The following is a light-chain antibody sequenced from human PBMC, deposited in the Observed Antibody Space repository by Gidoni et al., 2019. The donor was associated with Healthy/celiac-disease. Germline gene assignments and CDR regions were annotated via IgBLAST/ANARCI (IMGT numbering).Light chain of an antibody. CDR1: QSISSY. J-gene: IGKJ5*01. Sequence: IHKTQSPSSLSASVGDRVTITCRASQSISSYLNWYQQKPGKAPKLLIYAASSLQSGVPSRFSGSGSGTDFTLTISSLQPEDFATYYCQQSYSTPQTFGQGTRLEIK. CDR2: AAS. V-gene: IGKV1-39*01. CDR3: QQSYSTPQT.